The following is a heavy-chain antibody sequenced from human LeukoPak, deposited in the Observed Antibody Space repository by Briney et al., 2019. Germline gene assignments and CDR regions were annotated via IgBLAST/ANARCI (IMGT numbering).Heavy chain of an antibody. CDR1: GFTFSSYG. D-gene: IGHD3-16*02. CDR2: ISYDGSNK. CDR3: AKDQSGLRLGELSSSLDY. V-gene: IGHV3-30*18. J-gene: IGHJ4*02. Sequence: PGGSLRLSSAASGFTFSSYGMHWVRQAPGKGLEWVAVISYDGSNKYYADSVKGRFTISRDNSKNTLYLQMNSLRAEDTAVYYCAKDQSGLRLGELSSSLDYWGQGTLVTVSS.